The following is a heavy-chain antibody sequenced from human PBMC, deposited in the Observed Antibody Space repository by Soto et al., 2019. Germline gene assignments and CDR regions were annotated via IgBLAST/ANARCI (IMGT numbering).Heavy chain of an antibody. J-gene: IGHJ5*02. V-gene: IGHV4-4*07. CDR2: IYSSGST. CDR3: ARSSHKESWFDP. D-gene: IGHD6-13*01. CDR1: GGSVSNFY. Sequence: KPSETLSLTCTVSGGSVSNFYWNWIRQSAGKGLEWIGRIYSSGSTNYNPSLRSRVTMSVDTSKNQLSLKLNSVTAADTAVYYCARSSHKESWFDPWGQGTLVTVSS.